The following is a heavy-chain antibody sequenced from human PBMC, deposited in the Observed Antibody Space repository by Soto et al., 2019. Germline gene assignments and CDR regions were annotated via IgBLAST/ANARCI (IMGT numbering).Heavy chain of an antibody. V-gene: IGHV3-7*01. J-gene: IGHJ2*01. CDR1: GFRFGGYW. CDR2: IKGDGSEK. CDR3: AREMEGLATIWYFDL. Sequence: EVQLVESGGGLVQPGGSLIVACAASGFRFGGYWMSWVRQAPGKGLEWVANIKGDGSEKYYADSVRGRFTISRDNAENSLHLQMNSLRDEDAAVYYCAREMEGLATIWYFDLWGRGTLVTVSS. D-gene: IGHD5-12*01.